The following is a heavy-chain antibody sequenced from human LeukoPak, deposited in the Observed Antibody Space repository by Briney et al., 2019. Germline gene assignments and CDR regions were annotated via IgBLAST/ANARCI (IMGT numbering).Heavy chain of an antibody. CDR1: GGSISSYY. Sequence: SETLSPTCTVSGGSISSYYWSWIRQPAGKGLEWIGRIYTSGSPNYHPSLKSRVTMSVDTSKNQFSLKLSSVTAADTAVYYCARARAFGAFDIWGQGTMVTVSS. CDR2: IYTSGSP. J-gene: IGHJ3*02. CDR3: ARARAFGAFDI. D-gene: IGHD2/OR15-2a*01. V-gene: IGHV4-4*07.